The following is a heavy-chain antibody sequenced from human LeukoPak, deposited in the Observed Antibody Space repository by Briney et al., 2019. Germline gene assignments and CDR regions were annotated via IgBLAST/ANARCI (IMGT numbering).Heavy chain of an antibody. V-gene: IGHV1-18*01. D-gene: IGHD3-10*01. CDR3: ATGYGSGSSYNGFGFDY. CDR2: ISAYNGNT. J-gene: IGHJ4*02. Sequence: GASVKVSCKASGYTFTSYGISWVRQAPGQGLEWMGWISAYNGNTNYAQKLQGRVTMTTGTSTSTAYMELRSLRSDDTAVYYYATGYGSGSSYNGFGFDYWGQGTLVTVSS. CDR1: GYTFTSYG.